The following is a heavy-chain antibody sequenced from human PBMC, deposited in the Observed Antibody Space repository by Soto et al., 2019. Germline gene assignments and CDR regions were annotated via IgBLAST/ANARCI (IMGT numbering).Heavy chain of an antibody. Sequence: QMNLVQSGAEMKKPGASVKVSCKASGHTFTSYDINWVRPATGQGLEWMGWMKPNSGNTGYAQKFQGRGTMTRDTSLSTAYMELGRLRSEDTAVYYSGGGMTTLGMDVCGQGTRVTVS. D-gene: IGHD1-1*01. CDR3: GGGMTTLGMDV. V-gene: IGHV1-8*01. CDR1: GHTFTSYD. CDR2: MKPNSGNT. J-gene: IGHJ6*02.